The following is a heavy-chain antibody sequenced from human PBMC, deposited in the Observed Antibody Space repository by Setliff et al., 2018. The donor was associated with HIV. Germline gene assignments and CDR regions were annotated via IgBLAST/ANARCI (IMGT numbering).Heavy chain of an antibody. CDR3: ARDFWGGSYSSDY. J-gene: IGHJ4*02. V-gene: IGHV3-30*04. D-gene: IGHD1-26*01. Sequence: GGSLRLSCAASGFTFSAYAMTWVRQAPGKGLEWVAVISYDGSNKYYADSVKGRFTISRDNSKNTLYLQMNSLRAEDTAVYYCARDFWGGSYSSDYWGQGTLVTVSS. CDR2: ISYDGSNK. CDR1: GFTFSAYA.